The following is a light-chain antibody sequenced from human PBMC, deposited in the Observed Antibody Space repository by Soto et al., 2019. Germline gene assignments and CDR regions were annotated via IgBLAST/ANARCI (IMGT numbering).Light chain of an antibody. CDR2: EAS. J-gene: IGLJ1*01. Sequence: QPALTQPPSVSGSPGQPVTISCTGTSTDFVSYNRVSWYQQPPGTAPKLIIYEASNRPSGVPDRFSGSKSGNTASLTISGLQAADEADYYCSLYTSENTYVFGTGTKVTVL. V-gene: IGLV2-18*01. CDR1: STDFVSYNR. CDR3: SLYTSENTYV.